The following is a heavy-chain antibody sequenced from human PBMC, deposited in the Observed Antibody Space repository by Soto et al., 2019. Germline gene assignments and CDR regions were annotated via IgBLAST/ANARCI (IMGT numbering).Heavy chain of an antibody. D-gene: IGHD6-19*01. CDR3: ARDCPSGWCGYYYYGMDV. J-gene: IGHJ6*02. V-gene: IGHV1-18*01. Sequence: QVQLVQSGAEVKKPGASVKVSCKASGYTFTSYGISWVRQAPGQGLEWMGWISAYNGNTNYAQKLQGRVTMTTDTSTSTAYMELRGLRSDDTAVYYCARDCPSGWCGYYYYGMDVWGQGTTVTVSS. CDR2: ISAYNGNT. CDR1: GYTFTSYG.